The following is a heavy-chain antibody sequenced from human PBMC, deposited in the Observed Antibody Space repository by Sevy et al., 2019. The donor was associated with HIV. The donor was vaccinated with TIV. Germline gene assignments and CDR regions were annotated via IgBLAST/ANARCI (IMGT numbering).Heavy chain of an antibody. CDR2: ISYDGSNK. CDR3: TKKEPSYYDSSGYSTQYFQH. Sequence: GGSLRLSCAASGFTFSSYGMHWVRQAPGKGLEWVAVISYDGSNKYYADSVKGRFTISRDNSKNTLYLQMNILRAEDTDMYYCTKKEPSYYDSSGYSTQYFQHWGQGTLVTVSS. CDR1: GFTFSSYG. V-gene: IGHV3-30*18. J-gene: IGHJ1*01. D-gene: IGHD3-22*01.